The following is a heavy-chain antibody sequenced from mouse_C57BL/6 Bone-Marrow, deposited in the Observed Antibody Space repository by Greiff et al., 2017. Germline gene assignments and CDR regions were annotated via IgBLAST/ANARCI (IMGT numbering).Heavy chain of an antibody. CDR2: ISYSGST. D-gene: IGHD1-1*01. CDR3: ARNYYGRGYFDY. Sequence: EVQLQESGPGLAKPSQTLSLTCSVTGYSIPSDYWNWIRKFPGNKLEYMGYISYSGSTYYNPSLKSRISITRDTSKNQYYLQLNSVTTEDTATYYCARNYYGRGYFDYWGQGTTLTVSS. J-gene: IGHJ2*01. V-gene: IGHV3-8*01. CDR1: GYSIPSDY.